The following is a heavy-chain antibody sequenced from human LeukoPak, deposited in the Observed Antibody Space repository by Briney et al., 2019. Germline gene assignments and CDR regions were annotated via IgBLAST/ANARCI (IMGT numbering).Heavy chain of an antibody. CDR2: ISSYNGDR. Sequence: ASVKVSCKASGYTFSNYGTSWVRQATGQGLEWMGWISSYNGDRHYAQMFQDRVTMTTDTSTNTAYMELRSLRSDDTAVYYCARDAPSTAVAGGPDYWGQGTLVTVSS. CDR1: GYTFSNYG. V-gene: IGHV1-18*01. CDR3: ARDAPSTAVAGGPDY. J-gene: IGHJ4*02. D-gene: IGHD6-19*01.